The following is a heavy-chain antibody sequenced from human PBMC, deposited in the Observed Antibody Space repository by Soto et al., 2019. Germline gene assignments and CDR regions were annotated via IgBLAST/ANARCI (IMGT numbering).Heavy chain of an antibody. CDR1: GFTFDNYA. Sequence: EVQLKEAGENLVQPGRSLRLTCAASGFTFDNYAMHWVRQAPGKGLEWVSSIISTGISTYYADSVKGRFTISRANSKNTLYLQMNSLRAEDSAVYYCAKGNYGDYGGFDPWGQGTLVTVSS. D-gene: IGHD4-17*01. CDR3: AKGNYGDYGGFDP. V-gene: IGHV3-23*01. J-gene: IGHJ5*02. CDR2: IISTGIST.